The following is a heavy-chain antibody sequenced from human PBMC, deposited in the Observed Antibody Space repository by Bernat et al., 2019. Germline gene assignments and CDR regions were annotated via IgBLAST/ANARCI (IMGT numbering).Heavy chain of an antibody. CDR2: ISSSSSYI. CDR3: AREARDTMIVVVSDAFDI. CDR1: GFTFSTYS. Sequence: EVQLVESGGGLVKPGGSLRLSCAASGFTFSTYSMNWLRQAPAKGLEWVSSISSSSSYIYYADSVKGRFTISRDNAKNSLYLQMNSLRAEDTAVYYWAREARDTMIVVVSDAFDIWGQGTMVTVSS. D-gene: IGHD3-22*01. V-gene: IGHV3-21*01. J-gene: IGHJ3*02.